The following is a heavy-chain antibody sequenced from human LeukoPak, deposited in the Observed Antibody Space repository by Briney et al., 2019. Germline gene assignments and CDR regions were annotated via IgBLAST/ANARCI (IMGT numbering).Heavy chain of an antibody. D-gene: IGHD3-3*01. CDR2: ISGGSNNI. CDR1: GFTFSSYA. Sequence: RSGGSLRLSCAASGFTFSSYAMNWVRQAPGKGLEWVSSISGGSNNINYAGSVKGRFTTSRDNSQNTLYLQMNSLRADDTAVHYCAKDQGTAIFGMIIPDWYFDLWGRGTLVTVSS. CDR3: AKDQGTAIFGMIIPDWYFDL. V-gene: IGHV3-23*01. J-gene: IGHJ2*01.